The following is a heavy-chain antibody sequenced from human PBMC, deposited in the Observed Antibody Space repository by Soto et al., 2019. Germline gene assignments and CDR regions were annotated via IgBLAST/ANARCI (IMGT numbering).Heavy chain of an antibody. CDR2: IWYDGSNK. D-gene: IGHD3-22*01. CDR1: GFTFRSYG. V-gene: IGHV3-33*01. J-gene: IGHJ4*02. CDR3: ARDLHDTSGYYSYYFDY. Sequence: QVQLVESGGGVVQPGRSLRLSCAASGFTFRSYGMHWVRQAPGKGLEWVAIIWYDGSNKYYADSVKGRFTISRDNSKNTLYLQMNCLRAEDTAVYYCARDLHDTSGYYSYYFDYWGQGTLVTVSS.